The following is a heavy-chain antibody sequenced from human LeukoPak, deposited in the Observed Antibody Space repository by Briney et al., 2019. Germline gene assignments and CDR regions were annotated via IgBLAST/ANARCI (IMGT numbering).Heavy chain of an antibody. D-gene: IGHD4-17*01. CDR2: ISYDGSNK. V-gene: IGHV3-30*04. Sequence: GGSLRLSCAASGFTFSSYAMHWVRQAPGKGLEWVAVISYDGSNKYYADSVKGRFTISRDNSKNTLYLQMNSLRAEDTAVYYCARDGYSFRGLVYYYYYYMDVWGKGTTVTVSS. J-gene: IGHJ6*03. CDR1: GFTFSSYA. CDR3: ARDGYSFRGLVYYYYYYMDV.